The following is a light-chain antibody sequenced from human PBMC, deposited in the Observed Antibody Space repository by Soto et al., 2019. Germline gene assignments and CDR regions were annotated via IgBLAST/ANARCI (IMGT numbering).Light chain of an antibody. Sequence: EIVLTLSPGTLSLYTGERATLSCRASQSVSSNYLAWYQHKPGQAPTLLIYGASRRTPGIPDRFSGRGSGTDFTLTISGLEPEDFAVYYCQQYGDSPRTFGQGTKVDTK. V-gene: IGKV3-20*01. CDR3: QQYGDSPRT. J-gene: IGKJ1*01. CDR2: GAS. CDR1: QSVSSNY.